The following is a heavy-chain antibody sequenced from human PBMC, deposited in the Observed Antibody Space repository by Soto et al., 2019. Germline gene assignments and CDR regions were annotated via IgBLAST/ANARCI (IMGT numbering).Heavy chain of an antibody. Sequence: PSETLSLTCTVSGDSISSYYWSWIRQPPGKGLEWIGYIHYSGSTNYNPSLKSRVTISVDTSKNQFSLKLSSVTAADTAVYYCARHDNWNDVNFYYYGMDVWGQGTTVTVSS. J-gene: IGHJ6*02. CDR2: IHYSGST. V-gene: IGHV4-59*08. CDR1: GDSISSYY. CDR3: ARHDNWNDVNFYYYGMDV. D-gene: IGHD1-1*01.